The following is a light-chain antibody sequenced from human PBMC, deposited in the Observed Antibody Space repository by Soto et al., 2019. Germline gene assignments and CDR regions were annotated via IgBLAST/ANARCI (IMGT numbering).Light chain of an antibody. Sequence: DIVMTQSPDSLAVSLGESATINCKSSQSVLYSSNNKNYVAWYQQKPGQPPKLLIYCASTRESGVPDRFSGSGSGTDCTLTISILQAEDVAVYYCQQYYSTLALTFGGGTKVEIK. CDR2: CAS. CDR3: QQYYSTLALT. CDR1: QSVLYSSNNKNY. J-gene: IGKJ4*01. V-gene: IGKV4-1*01.